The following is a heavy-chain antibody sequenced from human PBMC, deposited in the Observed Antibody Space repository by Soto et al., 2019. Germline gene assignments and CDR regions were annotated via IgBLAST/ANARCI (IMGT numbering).Heavy chain of an antibody. V-gene: IGHV3-73*01. D-gene: IGHD3-3*01. CDR3: HSDLWNGFSPD. J-gene: IGHJ6*02. CDR1: GFIFSDSA. Sequence: PGGSLRLSCAASGFIFSDSAVHWVRQASGKGLEWIGRITDKGSNYVTAYAASVKGRFTVSRDDSKSMGYLQMNSLKIEDTATYYCHSDLWNGFSPDWGQGTTVTVSS. CDR2: ITDKGSNYVT.